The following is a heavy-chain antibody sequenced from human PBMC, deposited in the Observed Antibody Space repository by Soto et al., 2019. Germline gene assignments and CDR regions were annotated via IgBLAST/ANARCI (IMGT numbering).Heavy chain of an antibody. J-gene: IGHJ6*03. Sequence: SETLSLTCAISGDSVSSNSAAWNWIRQSPSRGLEWLGRTYYRSKWYNDYAVSVKSRITINPDTSKNQFSLQLNSVTPEDTAVYYCARDKGYSSSPSSYYYYKDVLCKGTTGSISS. CDR1: GDSVSSNSAA. CDR2: TYYRSKWYN. V-gene: IGHV6-1*01. D-gene: IGHD6-6*01. CDR3: ARDKGYSSSPSSYYYYKDV.